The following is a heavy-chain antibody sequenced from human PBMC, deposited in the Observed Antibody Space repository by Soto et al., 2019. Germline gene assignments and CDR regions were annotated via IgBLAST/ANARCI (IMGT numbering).Heavy chain of an antibody. CDR1: GGSISSSNW. Sequence: QVQLQESGPGLVKPSGTLSLTCAVSGGSISSSNWWSWVRQPPGKGLEWIGEIYHSGSTNYNPSLKSRVTITVDKSKNQFSLKLSAVTAADTAVYYCASRYYDFWCGPTTSFDYWGQGTLVTVSS. CDR2: IYHSGST. CDR3: ASRYYDFWCGPTTSFDY. D-gene: IGHD3-3*01. J-gene: IGHJ4*02. V-gene: IGHV4-4*02.